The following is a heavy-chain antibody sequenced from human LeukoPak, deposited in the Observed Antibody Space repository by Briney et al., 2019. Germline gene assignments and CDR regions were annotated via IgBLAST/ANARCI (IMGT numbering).Heavy chain of an antibody. V-gene: IGHV4-39*01. D-gene: IGHD1-26*01. J-gene: IGHJ4*02. CDR1: GGSISSSSYY. CDR3: AIIVGATMGLDY. CDR2: IYDSGST. Sequence: SETLSLTCTVSGGSISSSSYYWGWIRQPPGKGLEWIGSIYDSGSTYYNPSLKSRVTISVDTSKNQFSLKLSSVTAADTAVYYCAIIVGATMGLDYWGQGTLVTVSS.